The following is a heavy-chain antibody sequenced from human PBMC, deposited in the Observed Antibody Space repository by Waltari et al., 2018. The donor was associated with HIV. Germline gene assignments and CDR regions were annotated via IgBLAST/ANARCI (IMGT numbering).Heavy chain of an antibody. CDR1: GYTFNNSG. Sequence: QVQLEQSGTEVKKPGASVKVSCRASGYTFNNSGLTWVRQAPGQGLEWMGWISVFNANTNYAQKFQGRVTMTADTATRTVYLELRSLKSDDTAVYFCGRDLFPRLQLRSDWIDPWGQGTLVIVSS. CDR3: GRDLFPRLQLRSDWIDP. J-gene: IGHJ5*02. V-gene: IGHV1-18*01. D-gene: IGHD1-1*01. CDR2: ISVFNANT.